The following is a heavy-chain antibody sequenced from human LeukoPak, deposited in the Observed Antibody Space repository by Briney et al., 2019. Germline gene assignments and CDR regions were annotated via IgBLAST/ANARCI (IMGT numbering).Heavy chain of an antibody. CDR3: AKEGVYCSGGHCLFNWLDP. J-gene: IGHJ5*02. D-gene: IGHD2-15*01. Sequence: GGSLRLSCVASGFTFSGYGMHWVRQAPGKGLEWVAFIRYDGSDKSSADSVKGRFTISRDDSKNTLYLQMNSLRPDDTAVYYCAKEGVYCSGGHCLFNWLDPWGHGTLVTVSP. V-gene: IGHV3-30*02. CDR2: IRYDGSDK. CDR1: GFTFSGYG.